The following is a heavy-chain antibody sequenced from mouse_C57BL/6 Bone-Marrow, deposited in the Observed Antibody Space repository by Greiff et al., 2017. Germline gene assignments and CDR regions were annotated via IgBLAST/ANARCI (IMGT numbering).Heavy chain of an antibody. CDR2: INPGSGGT. V-gene: IGHV1-54*01. CDR3: ARRGDYFDY. Sequence: QVQLQQSGAELVRPGTSVKVSCKASGYAFTNYLIEWVKQRPGQGLEWIGVINPGSGGTNYNEKFKGKATLTADKSSSTAHMQLSSLTSEDSAVYFCARRGDYFDYWGQGTTLTVSS. CDR1: GYAFTNYL. J-gene: IGHJ2*01.